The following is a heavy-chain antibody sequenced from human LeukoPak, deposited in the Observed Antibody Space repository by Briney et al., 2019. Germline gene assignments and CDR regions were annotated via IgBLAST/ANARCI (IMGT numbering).Heavy chain of an antibody. Sequence: ASVNVSCKVSGYTLSKLSMHWVRQAPGKGLEWMGAFAPGDGETIYAQRFQGRVTVTEDTSTDTANMELSSLRSEDTAVYYCATGIQLSPTASFYFDYWGQGTLVTVSS. CDR1: GYTLSKLS. V-gene: IGHV1-24*01. D-gene: IGHD5-18*01. CDR3: ATGIQLSPTASFYFDY. J-gene: IGHJ4*02. CDR2: FAPGDGET.